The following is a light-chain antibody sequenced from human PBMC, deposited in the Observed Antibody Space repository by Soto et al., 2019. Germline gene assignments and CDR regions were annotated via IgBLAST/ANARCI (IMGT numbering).Light chain of an antibody. V-gene: IGLV1-51*01. CDR3: GTWDTSLSAVV. Sequence: QSVLTQPPSVSAAPGQKVTISCSGSSSNIGNNYVSWYQHLPGTAPKLLIYDNNERPSGIPDRFSGSKSGTSATLGITGPQTGDEADYYCGTWDTSLSAVVFGGGTKLTVL. CDR1: SSNIGNNY. J-gene: IGLJ2*01. CDR2: DNN.